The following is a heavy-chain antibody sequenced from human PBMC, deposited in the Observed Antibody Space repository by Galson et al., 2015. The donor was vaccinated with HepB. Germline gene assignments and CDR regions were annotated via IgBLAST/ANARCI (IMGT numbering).Heavy chain of an antibody. Sequence: QSGAEVKNPGESLRISSAGSGYTFTNYWITWVRRVPGKGLEWLGRIDPSDSYSNYNPSFEGHVTISDDTSIATSYLQWSSLTASDTAVYYCARRYCMSSSCSGAHFFYSGLDVWGQGTTVTV. CDR3: ARRYCMSSSCSGAHFFYSGLDV. J-gene: IGHJ6*02. CDR2: IDPSDSYS. V-gene: IGHV5-10-1*01. D-gene: IGHD3-10*02. CDR1: GYTFTNYW.